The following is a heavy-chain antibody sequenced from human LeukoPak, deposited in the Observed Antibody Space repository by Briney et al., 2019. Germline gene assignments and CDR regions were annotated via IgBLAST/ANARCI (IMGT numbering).Heavy chain of an antibody. V-gene: IGHV4-39*01. J-gene: IGHJ4*02. Sequence: SETLSLTCTVSGVSIRSSSYYWGWIRQPPGKGLEWIGSIYYYGSTYDNPSLKSRVTISVDTSKNQFSLKLSSVTAADTAVYYCARGGYSYGFDYWGQGTLVTVSS. D-gene: IGHD5-18*01. CDR3: ARGGYSYGFDY. CDR2: IYYYGST. CDR1: GVSIRSSSYY.